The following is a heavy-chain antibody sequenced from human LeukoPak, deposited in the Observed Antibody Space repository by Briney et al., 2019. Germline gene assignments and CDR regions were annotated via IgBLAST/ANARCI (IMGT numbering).Heavy chain of an antibody. V-gene: IGHV4-34*01. CDR1: GGSFSGYY. CDR2: INHSGST. J-gene: IGHJ4*02. CDR3: ARRNRVGAISS. Sequence: SETLSLTCAVYGGSFSGYYWSWLRQPPGKGLEWIGEINHSGSTNYNPSLKSRVTISVDTSKNQFSLKLSSVTAADTAVYYCARRNRVGAISSWGQGTLVTVSS. D-gene: IGHD1-26*01.